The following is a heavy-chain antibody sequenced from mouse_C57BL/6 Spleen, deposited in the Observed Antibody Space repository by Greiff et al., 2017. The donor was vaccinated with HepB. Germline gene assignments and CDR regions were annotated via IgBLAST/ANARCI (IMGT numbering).Heavy chain of an antibody. Sequence: QVQLQQSGAELVRPGASVTLSCKASGYTFTDYEMHWVKQTPVHGLEWIGAIDPETGGTAYNQKFKGKAILTADKSSSTAYMELRSLTSEDSAVYYCTSDYDGFDYWGQGTTLTVSS. V-gene: IGHV1-15*01. D-gene: IGHD2-4*01. CDR1: GYTFTDYE. CDR2: IDPETGGT. CDR3: TSDYDGFDY. J-gene: IGHJ2*01.